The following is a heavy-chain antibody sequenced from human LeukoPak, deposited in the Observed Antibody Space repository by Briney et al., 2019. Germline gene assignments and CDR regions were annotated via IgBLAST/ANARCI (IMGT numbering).Heavy chain of an antibody. Sequence: GGSLRLSCAASGFTFSSYEMNWVRQAPGKGLEWVSYISSSGSTIYYADSVKGRFTISRDNAKNSLYLQMNRLRAEDTAVYYCARGSADGDYLFYWGQGTLVTVSS. CDR3: ARGSADGDYLFY. J-gene: IGHJ4*02. D-gene: IGHD4-17*01. CDR2: ISSSGSTI. V-gene: IGHV3-48*03. CDR1: GFTFSSYE.